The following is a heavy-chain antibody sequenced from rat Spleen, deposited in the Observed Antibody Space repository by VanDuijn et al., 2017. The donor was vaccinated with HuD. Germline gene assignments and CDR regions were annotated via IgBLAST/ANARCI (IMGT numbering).Heavy chain of an antibody. CDR2: ISPSGAST. D-gene: IGHD4-3*01. V-gene: IGHV5-31*01. CDR3: ARHNSGYVMDA. CDR1: GFSFNNYW. J-gene: IGHJ4*01. Sequence: EVQLVESGGGLVQPGRSLKLSCVASGFSFNNYWMTWIRQAPGKGLEWVASISPSGASTHYRDSVKGRYTISRDNAKSTLYLQMDSLRSEDTATYYCARHNSGYVMDAWGQGASVTVSS.